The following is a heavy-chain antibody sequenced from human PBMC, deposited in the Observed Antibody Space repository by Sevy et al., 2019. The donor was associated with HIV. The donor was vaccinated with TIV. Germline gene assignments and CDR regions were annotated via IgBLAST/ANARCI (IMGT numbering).Heavy chain of an antibody. J-gene: IGHJ6*03. CDR2: IWYDGSNK. CDR1: GFTFSSYG. D-gene: IGHD5-12*01. V-gene: IGHV3-33*06. Sequence: GGSLRLSCAASGFTFSSYGMHWVRQAPGKGLEWVAVIWYDGSNKYYAESVKGRFTISRDNSKNTLYLQMNSLRAEDTAVYYCAKDKEGWLQLDYYYYMDVWGKGTTVTVSS. CDR3: AKDKEGWLQLDYYYYMDV.